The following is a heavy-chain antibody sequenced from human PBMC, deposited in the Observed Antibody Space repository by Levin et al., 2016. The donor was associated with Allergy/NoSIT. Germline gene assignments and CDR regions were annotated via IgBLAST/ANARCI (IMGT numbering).Heavy chain of an antibody. J-gene: IGHJ6*02. V-gene: IGHV1-3*02. D-gene: IGHD7-27*01. Sequence: WVRQAPGQRLEWMGWSNAGNGNTKYSQEFQGRVTITRDTSASTAYMELSSLRSEDMAVYYCARDGVRTGADPPLMCPTHLYYYYYYGMDVWGQGTTVTVSS. CDR2: SNAGNGNT. CDR3: ARDGVRTGADPPLMCPTHLYYYYYYGMDV.